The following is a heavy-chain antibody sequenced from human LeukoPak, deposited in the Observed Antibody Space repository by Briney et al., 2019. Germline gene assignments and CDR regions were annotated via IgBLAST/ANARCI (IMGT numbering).Heavy chain of an antibody. J-gene: IGHJ6*02. D-gene: IGHD3-10*01. CDR1: GFTFSRYS. CDR3: ARGSGSYSGGMDV. CDR2: ISSRSSDT. Sequence: GGSLRLSCAASGFTFSRYSMNWVRQAPGKGLEWVSHISSRSSDTYYADSVKGRFTVSRDNAKNSLYLQMNSLRAEDTAVYYCARGSGSYSGGMDVWGQGTTVTVSS. V-gene: IGHV3-21*05.